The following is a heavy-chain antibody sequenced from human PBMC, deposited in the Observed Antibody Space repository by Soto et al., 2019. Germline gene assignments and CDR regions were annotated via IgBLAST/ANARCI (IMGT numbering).Heavy chain of an antibody. Sequence: QLVQSGGEVKEPGASVQVSCKASGYTFNNYGITWVRQAPGQGLEWLGWISVYNGNKNYAKKAQAKSSRTAEPSTGQAQMKLRTLQLDDTAVYFCARAPIPLIRGLKFDFYGMAAWGQGTTVTVSS. D-gene: IGHD3-10*01. CDR1: GYTFNNYG. CDR3: ARAPIPLIRGLKFDFYGMAA. J-gene: IGHJ6*02. CDR2: ISVYNGNK. V-gene: IGHV1-18*01.